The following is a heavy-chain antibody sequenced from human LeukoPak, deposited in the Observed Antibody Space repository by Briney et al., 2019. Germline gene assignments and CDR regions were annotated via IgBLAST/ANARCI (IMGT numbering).Heavy chain of an antibody. CDR3: ARTGPYSGYDLGKAAADY. V-gene: IGHV1-2*02. CDR1: GYTFTGYY. J-gene: IGHJ4*02. D-gene: IGHD5-12*01. Sequence: ASVKVSCKASGYTFTGYYMHWVRQAPGQGLEWMGWINPNSGGTNYAQKFQGRVTMTRDTSISTAYMELSRLRSDDTAVYYCARTGPYSGYDLGKAAADYWGQGTLVTVSS. CDR2: INPNSGGT.